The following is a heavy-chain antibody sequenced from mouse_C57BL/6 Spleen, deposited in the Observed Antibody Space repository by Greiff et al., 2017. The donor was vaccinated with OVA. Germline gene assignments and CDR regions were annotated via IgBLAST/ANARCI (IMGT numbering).Heavy chain of an antibody. D-gene: IGHD1-1*01. Sequence: EVQLQQSGPELVKPGASVKISCKASGYTFTDYYMNWVKQSHGKSLEWIGDINPNNGGTSYNQKFKGKATLTVDKSSSTAYMELRSLTSEDSAVYYCARLTITTVVATGYYYAMDYWGQGTSVTVSS. V-gene: IGHV1-26*01. CDR3: ARLTITTVVATGYYYAMDY. CDR1: GYTFTDYY. J-gene: IGHJ4*01. CDR2: INPNNGGT.